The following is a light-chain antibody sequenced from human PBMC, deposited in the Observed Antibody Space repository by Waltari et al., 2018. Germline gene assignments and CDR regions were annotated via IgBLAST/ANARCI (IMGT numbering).Light chain of an antibody. CDR3: QVWDANTDPGV. J-gene: IGLJ1*01. Sequence: SYVLTQPPSVSVAPGKTASITCGGNNIESKRPHWYHQKPGQAPILVISYDSDRPSGIPERFSGSNSGNTATLTISRVEAGDEADYYCQVWDANTDPGVFGTGTEVTVL. CDR2: YDS. CDR1: NIESKR. V-gene: IGLV3-21*04.